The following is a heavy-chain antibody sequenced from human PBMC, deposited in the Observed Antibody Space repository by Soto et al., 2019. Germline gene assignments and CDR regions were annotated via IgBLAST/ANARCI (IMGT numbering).Heavy chain of an antibody. J-gene: IGHJ5*02. CDR3: ASELELQSFDP. D-gene: IGHD1-7*01. Sequence: GGSLRLSCAASGFTFSSYSMNWVRQAPGKGLEWVSSISSSSSYIYYADSVKGRFTISRDNAKSSLYLQMNSLRAEDTAVYYCASELELQSFDPWGQGTLVTVSS. CDR1: GFTFSSYS. CDR2: ISSSSSYI. V-gene: IGHV3-21*01.